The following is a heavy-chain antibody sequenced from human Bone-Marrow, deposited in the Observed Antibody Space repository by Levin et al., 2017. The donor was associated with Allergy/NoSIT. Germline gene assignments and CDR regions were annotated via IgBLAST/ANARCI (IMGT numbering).Heavy chain of an antibody. CDR3: ARRPHYSDSSGYYLYHAFDM. CDR1: GGSISSSSFY. V-gene: IGHV4-39*01. J-gene: IGHJ3*02. CDR2: IYYSGST. Sequence: SETLSLTCTVSGGSISSSSFYWGWIRQPPGKGLEYIGSIYYSGSTYYNPSLKSRVTISVDTSKNQFSVRLSSVTAADTAVYYCARRPHYSDSSGYYLYHAFDMWGQGTMVTVSS. D-gene: IGHD3-22*01.